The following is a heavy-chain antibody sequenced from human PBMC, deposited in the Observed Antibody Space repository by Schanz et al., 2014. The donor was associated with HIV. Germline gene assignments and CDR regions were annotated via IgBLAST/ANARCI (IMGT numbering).Heavy chain of an antibody. CDR2: IWFDGRNK. D-gene: IGHD3-22*01. CDR1: GFTFSSYG. Sequence: QVQLVESGGGVVQPGRSLRLSCAASGFTFSSYGMHWVRQAPGKGLEWVAVIWFDGRNKYYGDSVKGRFTISRDNSKNTVYLQAKSLRPEDTAVYYCAKDRNQYDSRYIGKGNYYYYYGMDVWGQGTTVTVSS. J-gene: IGHJ6*02. V-gene: IGHV3-33*06. CDR3: AKDRNQYDSRYIGKGNYYYYYGMDV.